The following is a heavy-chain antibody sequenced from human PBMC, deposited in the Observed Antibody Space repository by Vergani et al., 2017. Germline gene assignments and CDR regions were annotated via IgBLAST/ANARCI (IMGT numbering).Heavy chain of an antibody. CDR3: ARTIFGVVIIPYGMDV. CDR2: ISYDGSNK. D-gene: IGHD3-3*01. CDR1: GFTFSSYG. J-gene: IGHJ6*02. V-gene: IGHV3-30*03. Sequence: QVQLVESGGGVVQPGRSLRLSCAASGFTFSSYGMHWVRQAPGKGLEWVAVISYDGSNKYYADSVKGRFTISRDNSKNTLYLQRNSLRAEDTAVYYCARTIFGVVIIPYGMDVWGQGTTVTVSS.